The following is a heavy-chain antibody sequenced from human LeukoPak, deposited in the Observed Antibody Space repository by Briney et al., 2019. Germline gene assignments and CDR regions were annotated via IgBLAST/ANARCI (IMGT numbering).Heavy chain of an antibody. CDR2: IYYSGST. CDR3: AKDSLPTYCSSTSCYSDPLYYYYGMDV. D-gene: IGHD2-2*01. V-gene: IGHV4-59*12. CDR1: GGSISSSY. Sequence: SETLSLTCTVSGGSISSSYWSWIRQPPGKGLEWIGYIYYSGSTNYNPSLKSRVTISIDTSKNQFSLKLSSVTAADTAVYYCAKDSLPTYCSSTSCYSDPLYYYYGMDVWGQGTTVTVSS. J-gene: IGHJ6*02.